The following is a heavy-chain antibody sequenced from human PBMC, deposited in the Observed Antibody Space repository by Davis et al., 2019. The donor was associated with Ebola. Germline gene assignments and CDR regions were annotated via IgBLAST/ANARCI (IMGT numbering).Heavy chain of an antibody. J-gene: IGHJ6*02. CDR3: AREPYGLTYYYGMDV. Sequence: SETLSLTCTVSGGSISSYYWSWIRQPPGKGLEWIGYIYYSGSTYYNPSLKSRVTISVDTSKNQFSLKLSSVTAADTAVYYCAREPYGLTYYYGMDVWGQGTTVTVSS. D-gene: IGHD3-10*01. CDR1: GGSISSYY. CDR2: IYYSGST. V-gene: IGHV4-30-4*01.